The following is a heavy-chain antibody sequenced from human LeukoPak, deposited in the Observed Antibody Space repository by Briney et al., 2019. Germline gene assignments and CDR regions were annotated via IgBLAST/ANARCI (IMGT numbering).Heavy chain of an antibody. CDR1: GYTFTSYD. V-gene: IGHV1-8*01. J-gene: IGHJ4*02. D-gene: IGHD3-22*01. CDR3: ARGGYYYDSSGYYYAGFDY. CDR2: MNLNSGNT. Sequence: ASVKVSCKASGYTFTSYDINWVRQATGQGLEWMGWMNLNSGNTGYAQKFQGRVTMTRNTSISTAYMELSSLRSEDTAVYYCARGGYYYDSSGYYYAGFDYWGQGTLVTVSS.